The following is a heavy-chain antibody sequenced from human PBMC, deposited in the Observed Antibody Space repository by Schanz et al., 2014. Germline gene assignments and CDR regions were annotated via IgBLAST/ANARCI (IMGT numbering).Heavy chain of an antibody. CDR1: GFTFSSDH. D-gene: IGHD3-10*01. V-gene: IGHV3-66*01. J-gene: IGHJ4*02. Sequence: EVQLVESGGGLVKPGGSLRLSCAASGFTFSSDHMSWVRQAPGKGLEWVSTIYASGATYYADSVKRRFTISRDISKNTLHLQVTSLRAEDTAIYYCARDGNYYGSRNYYKTPYYFDYWGQGTLVTVSS. CDR3: ARDGNYYGSRNYYKTPYYFDY. CDR2: IYASGAT.